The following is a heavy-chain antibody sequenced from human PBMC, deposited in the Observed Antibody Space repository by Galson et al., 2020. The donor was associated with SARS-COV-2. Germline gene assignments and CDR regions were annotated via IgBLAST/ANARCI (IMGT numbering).Heavy chain of an antibody. Sequence: SETLSLTCTVSGGSISSYYWTWIRQPPGKGLEWIGYIYYSGSTNYNPSLKSRVTISVETSKNQVSLKLSSVTAADTAVYYCARAAQTYYDFWSGYYNAPHFDYWGQGTLVTVSS. V-gene: IGHV4-59*01. CDR3: ARAAQTYYDFWSGYYNAPHFDY. J-gene: IGHJ4*02. D-gene: IGHD3-3*01. CDR1: GGSISSYY. CDR2: IYYSGST.